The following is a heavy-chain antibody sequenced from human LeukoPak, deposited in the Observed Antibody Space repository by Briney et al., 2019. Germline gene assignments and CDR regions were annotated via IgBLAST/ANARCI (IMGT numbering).Heavy chain of an antibody. D-gene: IGHD3-10*01. Sequence: GGSLRLSCAASGFTFSSYAMSRVRQAPGKGLEWVSAISGSGGSTYYADSVKGRFTISRDNSKNTLYLQMNSLRAEDTAVYYCAKAVLLWFGELRYYFDYWGQGTLVTVSS. CDR2: ISGSGGST. CDR3: AKAVLLWFGELRYYFDY. CDR1: GFTFSSYA. J-gene: IGHJ4*02. V-gene: IGHV3-23*01.